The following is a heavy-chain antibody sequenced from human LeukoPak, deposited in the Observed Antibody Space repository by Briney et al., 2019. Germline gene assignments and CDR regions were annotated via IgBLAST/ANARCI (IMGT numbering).Heavy chain of an antibody. J-gene: IGHJ6*03. D-gene: IGHD3-10*01. CDR3: ASAPGREYYYYMDV. V-gene: IGHV4-31*03. CDR1: GGSLSSGGYY. Sequence: SETLSLTCTVSGGSLSSGGYYWSWIRQHPGKGLEWIGYIYYSGSTYYNPSLKSRVTISVDTSKNQFSLKLSSVTAADTAVYYCASAPGREYYYYMDVWGKGTTVTVSS. CDR2: IYYSGST.